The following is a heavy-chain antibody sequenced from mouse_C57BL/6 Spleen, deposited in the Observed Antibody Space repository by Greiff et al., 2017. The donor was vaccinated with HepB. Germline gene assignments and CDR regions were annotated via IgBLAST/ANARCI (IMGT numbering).Heavy chain of an antibody. Sequence: EVQLQQSGGGLVQPGGSMKLSCVASGFTFSNYWMNWVRQSPEKGLEWVAQIRLKSDNYATHYAESVKGRFTISRDDSKSSVYLQMNNLRAEDTGIYYCTDDGHSGYYWGQGTTLTVSS. CDR2: IRLKSDNYAT. CDR1: GFTFSNYW. D-gene: IGHD2-3*01. J-gene: IGHJ2*01. V-gene: IGHV6-3*01. CDR3: TDDGHSGYY.